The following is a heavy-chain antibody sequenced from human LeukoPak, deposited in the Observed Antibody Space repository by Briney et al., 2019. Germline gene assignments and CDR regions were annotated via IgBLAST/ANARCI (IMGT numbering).Heavy chain of an antibody. CDR2: IIPIFGTA. V-gene: IGHV1-69*13. J-gene: IGHJ4*02. CDR3: ARGRWEGIVVVPAAIQGFDY. Sequence: GASVKVSCKASGGTFSSYAISWVRQAPGQGLEWMGGIIPIFGTANYAQKFQGRVTITADESTSTAYMELSSLRSEDTAVYYCARGRWEGIVVVPAAIQGFDYWGQGTLVTVSS. CDR1: GGTFSSYA. D-gene: IGHD2-2*02.